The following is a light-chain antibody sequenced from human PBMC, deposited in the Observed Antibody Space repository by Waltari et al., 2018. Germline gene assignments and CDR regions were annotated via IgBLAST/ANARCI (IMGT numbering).Light chain of an antibody. V-gene: IGKV1-39*01. CDR2: KAS. CDR1: HNINIF. J-gene: IGKJ2*01. Sequence: DIQMTQSPSSLSPSVVDRVTITCRATHNINIFLNWYQQKPGEGPKLLIYKASFMEGGVPSRFSGSGSGTEFSLSISSLQPEDFATYYCQQSYSVPYTFGQGTNLGI. CDR3: QQSYSVPYT.